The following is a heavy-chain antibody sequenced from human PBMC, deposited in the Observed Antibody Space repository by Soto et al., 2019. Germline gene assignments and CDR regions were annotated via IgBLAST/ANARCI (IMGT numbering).Heavy chain of an antibody. CDR3: ARVALNYYDSSGYYYSFGY. J-gene: IGHJ4*02. CDR1: GGSISSYY. Sequence: SETLSLTCTVSGGSISSYYWSWIRQPPGKGLEWIGSIYYSGSTNYNPSLKSRVTISVDTSKNQFSLKLSSVTAADTAVYYCARVALNYYDSSGYYYSFGYWGQGTLVTVSS. CDR2: IYYSGST. V-gene: IGHV4-59*01. D-gene: IGHD3-22*01.